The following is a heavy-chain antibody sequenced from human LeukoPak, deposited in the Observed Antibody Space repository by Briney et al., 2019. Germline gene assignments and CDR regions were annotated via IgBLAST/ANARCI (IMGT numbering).Heavy chain of an antibody. J-gene: IGHJ3*02. CDR3: AKGMYGQGNSNDAFDI. V-gene: IGHV3-30*18. D-gene: IGHD1-7*01. CDR2: ISHDGSNK. Sequence: PGGSLRLSCAAPGFTFSSYGMHWVRQAPGKGLEWVATISHDGSNKYYADSVKGRFTISRDNSKNTLYLQMNSLRAEDTAVYYCAKGMYGQGNSNDAFDIWGQGTMVTVSS. CDR1: GFTFSSYG.